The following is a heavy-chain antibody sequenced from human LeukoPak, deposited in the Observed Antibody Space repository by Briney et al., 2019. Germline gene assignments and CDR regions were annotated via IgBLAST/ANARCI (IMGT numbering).Heavy chain of an antibody. CDR2: INHSGST. Sequence: SETLSLTCAVYGGSFSGYYWSWIRQPPGKGLEWIGEINHSGSTNYNPSLKSRVTISVDTSKNQFSLKLSSVTAADTAVYYCARHPRGFDYWGQGTLVTVSS. D-gene: IGHD3-10*01. CDR1: GGSFSGYY. V-gene: IGHV4-34*01. CDR3: ARHPRGFDY. J-gene: IGHJ4*02.